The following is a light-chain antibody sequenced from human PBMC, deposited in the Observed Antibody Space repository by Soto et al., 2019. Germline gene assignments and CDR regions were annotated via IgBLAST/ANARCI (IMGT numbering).Light chain of an antibody. J-gene: IGLJ2*01. Sequence: QSALTQPASVSGSPGQSITVSCTGTNTDVGGYNYVSWYQHRPGKAPRLMIYEVRNRLSGVSNRFSGSKSGNTASLTISGLQSEDEADYYCGSKAGSDKHVVFGGGTKLTVL. CDR3: GSKAGSDKHVV. CDR1: NTDVGGYNY. CDR2: EVR. V-gene: IGLV2-14*01.